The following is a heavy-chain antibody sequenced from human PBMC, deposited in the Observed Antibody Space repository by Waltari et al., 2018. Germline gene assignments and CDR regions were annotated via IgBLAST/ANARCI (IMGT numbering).Heavy chain of an antibody. CDR3: ARAPVRILQTYYYGSGRLDY. V-gene: IGHV4-34*01. CDR1: GGSFSGYY. CDR2: INHSGST. J-gene: IGHJ4*02. Sequence: QVQLQQWVAGLLKPSETLSLTCAVYGGSFSGYYWSWIRQPPGKGLEWIGEINHSGSTNYNPSLKSRVTISVDTSKNQFSLKLSSVTAADTAVYYCARAPVRILQTYYYGSGRLDYWGQGTLVTVSS. D-gene: IGHD3-10*01.